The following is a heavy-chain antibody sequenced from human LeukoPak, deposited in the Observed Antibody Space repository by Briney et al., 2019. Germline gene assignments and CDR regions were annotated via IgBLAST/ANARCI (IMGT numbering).Heavy chain of an antibody. V-gene: IGHV4-39*01. CDR1: GGSISSSSYY. CDR2: IYYSGST. CDR3: ASDLGDSWD. J-gene: IGHJ4*02. Sequence: PSETLSLTCTVSGGSISSSSYYWGWIRQPPGTGLEWIGSIYYSGSTYYNPSLKSRVTISVDTSKNQFSLKLSSVTAADTAVYYCASDLGDSWDWGQGTLVTVSS. D-gene: IGHD3/OR15-3a*01.